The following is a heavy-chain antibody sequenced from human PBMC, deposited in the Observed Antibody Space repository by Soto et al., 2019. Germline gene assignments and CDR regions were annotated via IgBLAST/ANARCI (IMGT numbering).Heavy chain of an antibody. CDR2: IYYSGST. D-gene: IGHD3-10*01. Sequence: SETLSLTCTVSGDSISRYYWSWFRQPPGKGLEWIGYIYYSGSTNYNPSLKSRVTISVDTSKNQFSLQLRSLTPADTAVYFCARNEFHYYMDVWGKGTTVTVS. V-gene: IGHV4-59*01. CDR3: ARNEFHYYMDV. CDR1: GDSISRYY. J-gene: IGHJ6*03.